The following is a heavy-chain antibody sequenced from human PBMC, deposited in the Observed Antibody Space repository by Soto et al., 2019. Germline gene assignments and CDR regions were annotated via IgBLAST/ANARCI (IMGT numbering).Heavy chain of an antibody. D-gene: IGHD2-2*01. J-gene: IGHJ6*02. CDR2: IWFDGSKK. V-gene: IGHV3-33*01. Sequence: QMQLVESGGGVVQPGRSLRLSCEASEFTFRSNGIHWVRRPPGRGLGWVALIWFDGSKKYYVDSVKGRFAVSRDNSKNTLYLQMNSLRVEDTAVYYCARDRLVPYGYGMDVWGQGTTVTVSS. CDR3: ARDRLVPYGYGMDV. CDR1: EFTFRSNG.